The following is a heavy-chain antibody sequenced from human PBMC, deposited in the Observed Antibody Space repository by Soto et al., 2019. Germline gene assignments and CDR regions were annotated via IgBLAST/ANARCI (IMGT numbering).Heavy chain of an antibody. Sequence: ASVKVSCKVSGYTLTELSMHWVRQAPGKGLEWMGGFDPEDGETIYAQKFQGRVTMTEDTSTDTAYMELSSLRSEDTAVYYCATNYDFWTGYFGWGQGTPVTVYS. CDR2: FDPEDGET. V-gene: IGHV1-24*01. J-gene: IGHJ1*01. CDR3: ATNYDFWTGYFG. D-gene: IGHD3-3*01. CDR1: GYTLTELS.